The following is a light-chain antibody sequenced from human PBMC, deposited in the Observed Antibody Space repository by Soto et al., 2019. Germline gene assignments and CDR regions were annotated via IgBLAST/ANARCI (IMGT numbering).Light chain of an antibody. V-gene: IGKV3-20*01. CDR2: GAS. Sequence: LSPYPSSLSASVGASVTITCLVRQSIRSYLAWYRQKPGQAPRLLIYGASSRAAGVPDRFSGSGSGTDFTLTISSLEAEDWAVYYCQQYGPSPNTFGHGTKVDIK. CDR1: QSIRSY. J-gene: IGKJ1*01. CDR3: QQYGPSPNT.